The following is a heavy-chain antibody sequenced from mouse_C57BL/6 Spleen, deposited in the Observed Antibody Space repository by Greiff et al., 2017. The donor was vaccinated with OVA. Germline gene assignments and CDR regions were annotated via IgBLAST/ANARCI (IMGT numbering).Heavy chain of an antibody. CDR3: ARLKSTMSTTRCFDY. Sequence: VQLQQPGAELVKPGASVKLSCKASGYTFTSYWMQWVKQRPGQGLEWIGELDPSVIYTNYNQKFKGKATLTVDTSSSTAYMQLSSLTSEDSAVYYCARLKSTMSTTRCFDYWGQGTTLTVSA. CDR1: GYTFTSYW. D-gene: IGHD2-4*01. V-gene: IGHV1-50*01. CDR2: LDPSVIYT. J-gene: IGHJ2*01.